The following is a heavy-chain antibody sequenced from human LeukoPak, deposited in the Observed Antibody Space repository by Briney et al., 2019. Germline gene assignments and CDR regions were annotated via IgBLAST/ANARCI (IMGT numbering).Heavy chain of an antibody. Sequence: PSETLSLTCTVSGGSISSGAYYWSWIRQPAGKGLEWIGYIYYSGSTNYNPSLKSRVTISVDTSKNQFSLKLSSVTAADTAVYYCARLRVTAYYFDYWGQGTLVTVSS. V-gene: IGHV4-61*10. D-gene: IGHD2-21*02. J-gene: IGHJ4*02. CDR2: IYYSGST. CDR1: GGSISSGAYY. CDR3: ARLRVTAYYFDY.